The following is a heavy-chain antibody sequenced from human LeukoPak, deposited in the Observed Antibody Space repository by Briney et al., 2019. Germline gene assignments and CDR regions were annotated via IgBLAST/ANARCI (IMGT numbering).Heavy chain of an antibody. CDR1: GFTFSDSY. Sequence: GSLRLSCAASGFTFSDSYMTWVRQAPGKGVEWVAYISGSGHDINYSDSVKGRFTISRDNAKNSLYLQMSSLRVEDTAVYYCTRDPRHFDSCGQGTLVTVSS. D-gene: IGHD6-6*01. J-gene: IGHJ5*01. CDR3: TRDPRHFDS. V-gene: IGHV3-11*04. CDR2: ISGSGHDI.